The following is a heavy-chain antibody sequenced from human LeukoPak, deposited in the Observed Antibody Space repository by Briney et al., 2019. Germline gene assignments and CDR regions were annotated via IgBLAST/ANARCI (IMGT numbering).Heavy chain of an antibody. J-gene: IGHJ4*02. CDR2: INVSSGGT. V-gene: IGHV1-2*02. Sequence: ASVKVSCKASGYTFTSYYVHWVRQAPGQGLEWMGWINVSSGGTNHAQKFQDRVTMSRDTSINTAYMELSRLRSDDTAVYYCARDCGADCYSSPDPFDSWGQGTPVTVSS. D-gene: IGHD2-21*02. CDR3: ARDCGADCYSSPDPFDS. CDR1: GYTFTSYY.